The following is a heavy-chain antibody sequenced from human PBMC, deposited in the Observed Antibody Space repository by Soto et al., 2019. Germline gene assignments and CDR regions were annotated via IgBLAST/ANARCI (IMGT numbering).Heavy chain of an antibody. CDR2: IYYSGST. Sequence: SETLSLTCTVSGGSISSGGYYWSWIRQHPGKGLEWIGYIYYSGSTYYNPSLKSRVTISVDTSKNQFSLKLSSVTAADTAVYYCARAYIIPSYFDYWGQGTLVTVSS. D-gene: IGHD3-10*01. J-gene: IGHJ4*02. CDR1: GGSISSGGYY. CDR3: ARAYIIPSYFDY. V-gene: IGHV4-31*03.